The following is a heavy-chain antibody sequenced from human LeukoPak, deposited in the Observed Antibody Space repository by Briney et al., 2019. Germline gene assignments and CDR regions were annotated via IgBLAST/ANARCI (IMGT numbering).Heavy chain of an antibody. CDR2: INQDGSEK. V-gene: IGHV3-7*01. D-gene: IGHD6-19*01. CDR3: ARYGNGAWLAHYSFDI. CDR1: GFTLSNYW. Sequence: GGSLRLSCAASGFTLSNYWMSWVRQAPGKGLEWVANINQDGSEKYYVDSVKGRFAISRDNAKNSLYLQMNSLRAEDTAVYYCARYGNGAWLAHYSFDIWGQGTMVTVSP. J-gene: IGHJ3*02.